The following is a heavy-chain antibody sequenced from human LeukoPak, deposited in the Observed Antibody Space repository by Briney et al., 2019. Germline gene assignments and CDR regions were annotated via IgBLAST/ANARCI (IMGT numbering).Heavy chain of an antibody. V-gene: IGHV4-61*02. CDR2: IYTSGST. Sequence: SETLSLTCTVSGGSISSGSYYWSWIRQPAGKGLEWIGRIYTSGSTNYNPSLKSRVTISVDTSKNQFSLKLSSVTAADTAVYYCARATRYQVDYWGQGTLVTVSS. CDR1: GGSISSGSYY. CDR3: ARATRYQVDY. J-gene: IGHJ4*02. D-gene: IGHD1-14*01.